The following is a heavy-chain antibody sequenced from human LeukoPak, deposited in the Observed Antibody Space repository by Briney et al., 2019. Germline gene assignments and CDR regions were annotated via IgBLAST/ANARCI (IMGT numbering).Heavy chain of an antibody. V-gene: IGHV3-48*01. CDR2: ITNSGNSK. CDR3: ARTGSSGYLTFDY. Sequence: GGSLKLSCAASEFTFSSYSMNWVRQAPGKGLEWVSYITNSGNSKSYADSVKGRFTISRDNTKNSLYLQMNGLRAEDTAVYYCARTGSSGYLTFDYWGQGILVTVSS. D-gene: IGHD3-22*01. CDR1: EFTFSSYS. J-gene: IGHJ4*02.